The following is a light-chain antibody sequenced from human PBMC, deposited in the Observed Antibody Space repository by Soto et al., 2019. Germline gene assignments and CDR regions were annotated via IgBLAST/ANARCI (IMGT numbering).Light chain of an antibody. J-gene: IGKJ1*01. CDR3: QQRSSWPT. CDR1: QSVSNNY. V-gene: IGKV3D-20*02. CDR2: GAS. Sequence: EIVLTQSPCTLSLSPGERSTLSCMASQSVSNNYLAWYQQKPGQAPRLLIYGASNRATGIPDRFSGSGSGTDFTLTISSLEPEDFAVYYCQQRSSWPTFGQGTKVDIK.